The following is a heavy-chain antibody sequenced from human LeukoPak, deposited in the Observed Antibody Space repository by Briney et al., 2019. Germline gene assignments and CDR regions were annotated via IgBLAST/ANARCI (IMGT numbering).Heavy chain of an antibody. CDR3: AREGRGMGACNY. Sequence: ASVKVSCKASGYTFTSYYMHWVRQAPGQGLEWMGVINPSGGSTSYAQKFQGRVAMTRDTSTSTVYMELSSLRSEDTAVYYCAREGRGMGACNYWGQGTLVTVSS. CDR1: GYTFTSYY. J-gene: IGHJ4*02. D-gene: IGHD1-26*01. CDR2: INPSGGST. V-gene: IGHV1-46*01.